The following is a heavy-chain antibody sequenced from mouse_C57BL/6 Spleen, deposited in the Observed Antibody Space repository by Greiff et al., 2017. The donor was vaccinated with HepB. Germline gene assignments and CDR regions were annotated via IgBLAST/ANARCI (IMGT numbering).Heavy chain of an antibody. CDR2: ISSGSSNN. CDR1: GFTFSDYG. Sequence: EVKLVESGGGLVKPGGSLKLSCAASGFTFSDYGMHWVRQAPEKGLEWVAYISSGSSNNYYADTGKGRFTISRDNAKNTLFLQMTSLRSEDTAMYYCARGSGGNSDFDVWGTGTTVTVSS. CDR3: ARGSGGNSDFDV. J-gene: IGHJ1*03. V-gene: IGHV5-17*01. D-gene: IGHD2-1*01.